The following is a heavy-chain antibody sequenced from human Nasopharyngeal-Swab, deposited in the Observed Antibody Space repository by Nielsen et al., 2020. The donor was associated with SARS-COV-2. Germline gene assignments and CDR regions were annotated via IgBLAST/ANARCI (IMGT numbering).Heavy chain of an antibody. CDR3: ARALWKKSYYYYMDV. CDR2: INHSGST. J-gene: IGHJ6*03. Sequence: SETLFLTCAVYGGSFSGYYWSWIRQPPGKGLEWIGEINHSGSTNYNPSLKSRVTISIDTSKNQFSLKLSSVTAADTAVYYCARALWKKSYYYYMDVWGKGTTVTVSS. D-gene: IGHD2/OR15-2a*01. CDR1: GGSFSGYY. V-gene: IGHV4-34*01.